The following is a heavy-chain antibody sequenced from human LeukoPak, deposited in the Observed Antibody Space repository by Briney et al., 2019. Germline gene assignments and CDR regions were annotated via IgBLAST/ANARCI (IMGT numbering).Heavy chain of an antibody. CDR2: IYTSGST. J-gene: IGHJ4*02. CDR3: ARAGDSSGYEYYFDY. CDR1: GGSISSSVYY. V-gene: IGHV4-61*02. Sequence: PSETLSLTCTVSGGSISSSVYYWGWIRQPAGKGLEWIGRIYTSGSTNYNPSLKSRVTMSVDTSKNQFSLKLSSVTAADTAVYYCARAGDSSGYEYYFDYWGQGTLVTVSS. D-gene: IGHD3-22*01.